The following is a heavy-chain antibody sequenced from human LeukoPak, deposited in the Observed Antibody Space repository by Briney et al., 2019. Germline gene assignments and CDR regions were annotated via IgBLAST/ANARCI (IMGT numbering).Heavy chain of an antibody. D-gene: IGHD2-2*01. V-gene: IGHV1-18*01. J-gene: IGHJ4*02. Sequence: GASVKVSCKASGYTFTSYGISWVRQAPGQGLEWMGWISAYNGNTNYAQKLQGRVTMTTDTSTSTAYMELRSLRPDDTAVYYSATQYCSSTSCYPYWVDYWGQGTLVTVSS. CDR3: ATQYCSSTSCYPYWVDY. CDR2: ISAYNGNT. CDR1: GYTFTSYG.